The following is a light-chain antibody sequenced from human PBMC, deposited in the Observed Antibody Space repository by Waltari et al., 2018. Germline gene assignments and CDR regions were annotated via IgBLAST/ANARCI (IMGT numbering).Light chain of an antibody. V-gene: IGKV3-11*01. CDR1: QSVSSY. CDR2: GAS. Sequence: EIVLTQSPATLSLSPGERATLSCRASQSVSSYLAWYQQKPGQAPRLLIYGASNRATGTPARFSGSGSGTDFTLTISSLETEDFAVYYCQQRSNWPLYTFGQGTKLEI. CDR3: QQRSNWPLYT. J-gene: IGKJ2*01.